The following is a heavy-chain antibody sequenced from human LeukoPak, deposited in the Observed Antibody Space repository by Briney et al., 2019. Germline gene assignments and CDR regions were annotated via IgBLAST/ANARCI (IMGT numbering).Heavy chain of an antibody. J-gene: IGHJ6*02. D-gene: IGHD6-19*01. CDR1: GYTFTAYY. Sequence: ASVKVSCKASGYTFTAYYMHWVRQAPGQGLEWMGWINPNSGGTNYAQKFQGRVTMTRDTSISTAYMELSRLRSDDTAVYYCARVHAVAYYGMDVWGQGTTVTVSS. V-gene: IGHV1-2*02. CDR2: INPNSGGT. CDR3: ARVHAVAYYGMDV.